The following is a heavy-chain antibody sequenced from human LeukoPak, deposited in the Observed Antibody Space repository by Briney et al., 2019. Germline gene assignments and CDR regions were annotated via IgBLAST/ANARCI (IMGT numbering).Heavy chain of an antibody. V-gene: IGHV4-38-2*01. CDR2: IYHSGST. Sequence: PSETLSLTCAVSGYSISSGYYRGWIRQPPGKGLEWIGSIYHSGSTYYNPSLKSRVTISVDTSKNQFSLKLSSVTAADTAVYYCARHPGLAHYDFWSGYYSTDYWGQGTLVTVSS. D-gene: IGHD3-3*01. CDR3: ARHPGLAHYDFWSGYYSTDY. CDR1: GYSISSGYY. J-gene: IGHJ4*02.